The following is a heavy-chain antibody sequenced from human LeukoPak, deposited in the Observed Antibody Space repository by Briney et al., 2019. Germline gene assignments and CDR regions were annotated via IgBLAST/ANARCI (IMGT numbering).Heavy chain of an antibody. D-gene: IGHD5-18*01. CDR2: INPDGNKK. CDR3: ARDLAYSRLDY. J-gene: IGHJ4*02. CDR1: GLTFSSSW. V-gene: IGHV3-7*01. Sequence: GGSLRLSCAVSGLTFSSSWMDWDRQAPGKGLEWVASINPDGNKKYSADSVKGRFTISRDNAENSLYLQMNSLRVEDTAFYYCARDLAYSRLDYWGQGMLVTVSS.